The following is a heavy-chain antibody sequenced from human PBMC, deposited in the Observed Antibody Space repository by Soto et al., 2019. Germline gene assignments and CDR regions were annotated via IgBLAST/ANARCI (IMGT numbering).Heavy chain of an antibody. CDR2: ISYDGTNK. J-gene: IGHJ4*02. D-gene: IGHD6-6*01. CDR1: GFIFSSYA. Sequence: GGSLRLSCAASGFIFSSYAMHWVRQAPGKGLEWVASISYDGTNKYYADSVKGRFTFSRDNSKNTLFLQMSSLRAEDTAVYYCAREKEYSSSSNFYFDSWGQGTLVTVSS. V-gene: IGHV3-30-3*01. CDR3: AREKEYSSSSNFYFDS.